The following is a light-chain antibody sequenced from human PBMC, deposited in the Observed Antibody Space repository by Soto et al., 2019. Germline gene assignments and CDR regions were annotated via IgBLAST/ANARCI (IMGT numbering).Light chain of an antibody. J-gene: IGLJ2*01. CDR1: SSNIGNNY. V-gene: IGLV1-51*01. CDR2: DNS. CDR3: ATWDDSLSVGV. Sequence: QSALTQPPSVSAAPGQKVSISCSGSSSNIGNNYVSWYQQLPGTAPKLLIFDNSKRPSGIPDRFSGSRSGTSATLGITGLQTGDEADYYCATWDDSLSVGVFGGGTKVTVL.